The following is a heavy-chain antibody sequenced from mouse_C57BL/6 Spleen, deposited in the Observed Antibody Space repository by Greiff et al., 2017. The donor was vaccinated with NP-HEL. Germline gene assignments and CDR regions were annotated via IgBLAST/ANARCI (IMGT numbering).Heavy chain of an antibody. Sequence: EVQLVESGGDLVKPGGSLKLSCAASGFTFSSYGMSWVRQTPDKRLEWVATISSGGSYTYYPDSVKGRFTISRDNAKNTLYLQMSSLKSEDTAMYYCARRGITTVVAFYAMDYWGQGTSVTVSS. V-gene: IGHV5-6*01. CDR1: GFTFSSYG. J-gene: IGHJ4*01. CDR3: ARRGITTVVAFYAMDY. D-gene: IGHD1-1*01. CDR2: ISSGGSYT.